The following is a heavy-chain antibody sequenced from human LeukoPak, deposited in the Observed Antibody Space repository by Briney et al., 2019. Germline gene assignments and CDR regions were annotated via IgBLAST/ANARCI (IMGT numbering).Heavy chain of an antibody. Sequence: ASVKVSCKASGYTFTSYGISWVRQAPGQGLEWMGGIIPIFGTANYAQKFQGRVTITADESTSTAYMELSSLRSEDTAVYYCAREGSAGGYITHAFDIWGQGTMVTVSS. D-gene: IGHD3-22*01. CDR3: AREGSAGGYITHAFDI. V-gene: IGHV1-69*13. CDR1: GYTFTSYG. CDR2: IIPIFGTA. J-gene: IGHJ3*02.